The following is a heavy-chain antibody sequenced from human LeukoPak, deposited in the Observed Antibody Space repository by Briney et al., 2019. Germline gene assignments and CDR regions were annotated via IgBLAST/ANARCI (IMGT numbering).Heavy chain of an antibody. D-gene: IGHD2-2*01. CDR3: AKDKLPTAMFSYVY. CDR2: ITYSGANT. CDR1: GFTVGSHA. Sequence: GRSLRLSCAASGFTVGSHAMTWVRQAPGKGLEWVSGITYSGANTYYAGSVKGRFTISRDNSRNTLFLQMDSLRAEDTAVYYCAKDKLPTAMFSYVYWGQGTLVTVSS. J-gene: IGHJ4*02. V-gene: IGHV3-23*01.